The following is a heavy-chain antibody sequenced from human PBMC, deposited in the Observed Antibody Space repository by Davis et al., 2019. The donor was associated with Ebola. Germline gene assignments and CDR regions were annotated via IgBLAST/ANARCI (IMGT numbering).Heavy chain of an antibody. Sequence: GESLNISCAALGATFSSYAMSWLRQASGKGLEWVSAISGSGGSTYYADSVKGRFTISRDNSKNTLYLQMNSLRAEDTAIYYCAKDKNYDFWSGYPHDAFDIWGQGAMVTVSS. D-gene: IGHD3-3*01. V-gene: IGHV3-23*01. CDR2: ISGSGGST. CDR1: GATFSSYA. J-gene: IGHJ3*02. CDR3: AKDKNYDFWSGYPHDAFDI.